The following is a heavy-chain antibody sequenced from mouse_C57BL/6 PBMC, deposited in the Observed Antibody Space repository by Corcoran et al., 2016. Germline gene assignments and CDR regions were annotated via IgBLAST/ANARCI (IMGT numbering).Heavy chain of an antibody. D-gene: IGHD2-1*01. CDR1: GYTFTDYY. V-gene: IGHV1-26*01. J-gene: IGHJ1*03. CDR2: INPNNGGT. Sequence: EVQLQQSGPELVKPGASVKISCKASGYTFTDYYMNWVKQSHGKSLEWIGDINPNNGGTSYNQKFKGKATLTVDKSSSTAYMELRSLTSEDSAVYYCARRLYYGNYGYFDVWGTGTTVTVSS. CDR3: ARRLYYGNYGYFDV.